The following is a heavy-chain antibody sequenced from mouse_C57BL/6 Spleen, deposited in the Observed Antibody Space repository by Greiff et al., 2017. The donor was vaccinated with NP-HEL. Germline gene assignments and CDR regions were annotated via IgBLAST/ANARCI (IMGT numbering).Heavy chain of an antibody. D-gene: IGHD2-3*01. CDR1: GYSITSGYY. CDR2: ISYDGSN. Sequence: VQLQQSGPGLVKPSQSLSLTCSVTGYSITSGYYWNWIRQFPGNQLEWMGYISYDGSNNYNPSLKNRISITRDTSKNQLFLKLNSVTTEDTATYYCASEDGYSYWGQGTTLTVSS. CDR3: ASEDGYSY. J-gene: IGHJ2*01. V-gene: IGHV3-6*01.